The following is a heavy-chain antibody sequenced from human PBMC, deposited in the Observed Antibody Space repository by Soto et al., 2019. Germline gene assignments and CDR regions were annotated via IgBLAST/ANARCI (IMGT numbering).Heavy chain of an antibody. Sequence: LRLSCAASGFTFDDYAMHWVRQAPGKGLEWVSGISWNSGSIGYADSVKGRFTISRDNAKNSLYLQMNSLRAEDTALYYCAKSRIGSYYDFDYWGQGTLVTVSS. J-gene: IGHJ4*02. D-gene: IGHD1-26*01. CDR3: AKSRIGSYYDFDY. CDR2: ISWNSGSI. CDR1: GFTFDDYA. V-gene: IGHV3-9*01.